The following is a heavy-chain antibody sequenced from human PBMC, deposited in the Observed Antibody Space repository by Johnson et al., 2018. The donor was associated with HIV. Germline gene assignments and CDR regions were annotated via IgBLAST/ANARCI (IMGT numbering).Heavy chain of an antibody. J-gene: IGHJ3*02. CDR3: AKLWEYCGGDCYWWGHDAFDI. V-gene: IGHV3-11*04. CDR2: ISSSGSTI. CDR1: GFTFSDYY. D-gene: IGHD2-21*02. Sequence: QVQLVESGGGLVKPGGSLRLSCAASGFTFSDYYMSWIRQAPGKGLEWVSYISSSGSTIYYADSVKGRFTISRDNAKNSLYLQMNILRAEDTAVYYCAKLWEYCGGDCYWWGHDAFDIWGQGTMVTVSS.